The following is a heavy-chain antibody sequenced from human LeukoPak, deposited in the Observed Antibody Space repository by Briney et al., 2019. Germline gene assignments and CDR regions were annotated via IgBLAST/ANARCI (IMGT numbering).Heavy chain of an antibody. Sequence: SQTLSLTCAISGDSFSSNSAAWNWIRQSPSRGLEWLGRTYYRSKWYNDYAVSVKSRITINPDTSKNQFSLQPNSVTPEDMAVYYCARVIAPKVNRAGYNWFDPWGQGTLVTVSS. CDR3: ARVIAPKVNRAGYNWFDP. V-gene: IGHV6-1*01. J-gene: IGHJ5*02. CDR1: GDSFSSNSAA. D-gene: IGHD1-14*01. CDR2: TYYRSKWYN.